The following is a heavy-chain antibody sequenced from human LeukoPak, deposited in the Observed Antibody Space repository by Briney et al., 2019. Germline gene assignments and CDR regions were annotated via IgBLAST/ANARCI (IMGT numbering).Heavy chain of an antibody. CDR1: GYTFTGYY. CDR2: INPNSGGT. CDR3: VRDLGVDTSMIFFDY. V-gene: IGHV1-2*02. D-gene: IGHD5-18*01. J-gene: IGHJ4*02. Sequence: ASVKVSCKASGYTFTGYYMHWVRQAPGQGLEWMGWINPNSGGTNYAQKFQGRVTMTRDTSISTAYMELRGLRSDDTAVFYCVRDLGVDTSMIFFDYWGQGTLVIVSS.